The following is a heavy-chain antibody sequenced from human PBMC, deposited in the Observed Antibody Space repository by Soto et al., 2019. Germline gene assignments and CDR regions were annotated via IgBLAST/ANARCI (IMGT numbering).Heavy chain of an antibody. CDR1: GFTFSSYA. V-gene: IGHV3-30-3*01. Sequence: QVQLVESGGGVVQPGRSLRLSCAASGFTFSSYAMHWVRQAPGKGLEWVAVISYDGSNKYYADSVKGRFTISRDNSKNTRYRQMNSLRAEDTAVYYCAREGGYSGYDPPGYWGQGTLVTVSS. D-gene: IGHD5-12*01. CDR3: AREGGYSGYDPPGY. CDR2: ISYDGSNK. J-gene: IGHJ4*02.